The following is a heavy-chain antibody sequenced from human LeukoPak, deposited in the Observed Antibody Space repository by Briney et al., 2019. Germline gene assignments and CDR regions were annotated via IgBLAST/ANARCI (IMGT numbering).Heavy chain of an antibody. CDR1: GGSISSSSYY. CDR3: ARYSPVVGGYFDY. CDR2: IYHSGST. D-gene: IGHD3-10*01. V-gene: IGHV4-39*07. J-gene: IGHJ4*02. Sequence: SETLSLTCTVSGGSISSSSYYWGWIRQPPGKGLEWIGSIYHSGSTNYNPSLKSRVTISVDKSKNQFSLKLSSVTAADTAVYYCARYSPVVGGYFDYWGQGTLVTVSS.